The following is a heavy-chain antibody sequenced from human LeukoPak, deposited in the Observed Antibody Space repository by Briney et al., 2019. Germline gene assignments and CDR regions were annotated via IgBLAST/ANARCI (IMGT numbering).Heavy chain of an antibody. J-gene: IGHJ4*01. V-gene: IGHV4-34*01. D-gene: IGHD2-15*01. Sequence: PSETLSLTCSVSGQSVSEYYWTWMRQPPGKGLEWSGEINHNHGSKYNPSLNSRATISLDTSKNQFSLSLHSVTAADSAVYYCAKEDYYFDSWGQGTLVAVSS. CDR3: AKEDYYFDS. CDR2: INHNHGS. CDR1: GQSVSEYY.